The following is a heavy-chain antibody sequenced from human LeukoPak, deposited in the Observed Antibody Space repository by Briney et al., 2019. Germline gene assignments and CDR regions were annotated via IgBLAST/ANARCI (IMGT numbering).Heavy chain of an antibody. D-gene: IGHD2-2*01. V-gene: IGHV3-7*01. Sequence: GGSLRLSCAASGFTFRSYWMSWLRQAPGKGPEWVANIRQDGSEKYYMDSVKGRFTISRDNAKKSLYLQMNSLRADDTAMYYCARDFSAQVPVTIHDNWFDLWGQGTLVIVSS. J-gene: IGHJ5*02. CDR1: GFTFRSYW. CDR3: ARDFSAQVPVTIHDNWFDL. CDR2: IRQDGSEK.